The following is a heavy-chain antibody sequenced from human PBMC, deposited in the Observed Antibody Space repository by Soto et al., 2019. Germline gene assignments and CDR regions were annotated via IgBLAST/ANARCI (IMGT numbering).Heavy chain of an antibody. CDR3: ARDRSYSSGWYYFDY. D-gene: IGHD6-19*01. CDR2: IYYSGST. CDR1: GGSISSYH. V-gene: IGHV4-59*01. Sequence: PSETLSLTCTVSGGSISSYHWSWIRQPPGKGLEWIGYIYYSGSTNYNPSLKSRVTISVDTSKNQFSLKLSSVTAADTAVYYCARDRSYSSGWYYFDYWGQGTLVTVSS. J-gene: IGHJ4*02.